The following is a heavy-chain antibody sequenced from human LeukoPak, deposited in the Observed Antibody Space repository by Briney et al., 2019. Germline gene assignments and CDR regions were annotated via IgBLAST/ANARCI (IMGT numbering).Heavy chain of an antibody. CDR1: GFTFNDYY. Sequence: GGSLRLSCAASGFTFNDYYMSWIRQAPGKGLEWLSYINIGGTNTHYADSVKGRFTISRDNAKKSLYLEMNDLRAEDTAVYYCATDGAGFDTWGQGVLVTVSS. V-gene: IGHV3-11*01. J-gene: IGHJ5*02. CDR3: ATDGAGFDT. CDR2: INIGGTNT.